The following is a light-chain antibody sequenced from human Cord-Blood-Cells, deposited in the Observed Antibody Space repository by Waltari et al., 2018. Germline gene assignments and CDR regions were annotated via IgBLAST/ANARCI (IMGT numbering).Light chain of an antibody. Sequence: QSVLTQPPSASGTPGQRVTISCSGSSSNIGSNYVYWYQQPPGTAPKLLIYRNNQRPSGVPDRFSGYKSGTSASLAISGLRSEDEADYYCAAWDDSLSGRVFGGGTKLTVL. V-gene: IGLV1-47*01. CDR2: RNN. CDR3: AAWDDSLSGRV. J-gene: IGLJ3*02. CDR1: SSNIGSNY.